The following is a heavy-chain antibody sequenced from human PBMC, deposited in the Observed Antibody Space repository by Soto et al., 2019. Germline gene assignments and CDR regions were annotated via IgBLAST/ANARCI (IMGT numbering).Heavy chain of an antibody. CDR3: ATDTEEYNWNDGAFDI. J-gene: IGHJ3*02. V-gene: IGHV1-46*01. CDR1: GYTFTSYY. CDR2: IDPRDGNT. Sequence: ASVKVSCKASGYTFTSYYMHWVRQAPGQGLEWMGIIDPRDGNTSYAQKFQGRVTMTEDTSTDTAYMELSSLRSEDTAVYYCATDTEEYNWNDGAFDIWGQGTMVTVSS. D-gene: IGHD1-1*01.